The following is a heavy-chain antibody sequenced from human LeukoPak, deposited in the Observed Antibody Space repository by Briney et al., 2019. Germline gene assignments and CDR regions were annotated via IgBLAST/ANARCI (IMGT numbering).Heavy chain of an antibody. V-gene: IGHV3-9*01. CDR3: AKDGNRYDFWSGYYGH. D-gene: IGHD3-3*01. CDR2: ITWNSGTV. Sequence: GGSLRLSCAASGFTFDDYAMHWVRQVPGKGLEWVSGITWNSGTVAYADSVKGRFTISRDNAKNSLYLQMNSLRAEDTALYYCAKDGNRYDFWSGYYGHWGQGTLVTVSS. CDR1: GFTFDDYA. J-gene: IGHJ4*02.